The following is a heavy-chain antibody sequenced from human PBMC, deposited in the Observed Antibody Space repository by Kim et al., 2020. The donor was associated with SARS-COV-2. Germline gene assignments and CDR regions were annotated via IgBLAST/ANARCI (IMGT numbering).Heavy chain of an antibody. Sequence: KGRCTISRDNSKNTLYLQMNSLRAEDTAVYYCAKGGCSSTSCYQNWYFDLWGRGTLVTVSS. D-gene: IGHD2-2*01. CDR3: AKGGCSSTSCYQNWYFDL. V-gene: IGHV3-23*01. J-gene: IGHJ2*01.